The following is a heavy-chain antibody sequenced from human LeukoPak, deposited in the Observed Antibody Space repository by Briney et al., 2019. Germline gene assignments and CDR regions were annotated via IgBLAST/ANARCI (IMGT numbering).Heavy chain of an antibody. J-gene: IGHJ5*02. D-gene: IGHD2-2*01. CDR2: IYTSGST. Sequence: SETLPLTCTVSGGSISSGSYYWSWIRQPAGKGLEWIGRIYTSGSTNYNPSLKSRVTISVDTSKNQFSLKLSSVTAADTAVYYCARGGVRTSWYQLTNWFDPWGQGTLVTVSS. V-gene: IGHV4-61*02. CDR1: GGSISSGSYY. CDR3: ARGGVRTSWYQLTNWFDP.